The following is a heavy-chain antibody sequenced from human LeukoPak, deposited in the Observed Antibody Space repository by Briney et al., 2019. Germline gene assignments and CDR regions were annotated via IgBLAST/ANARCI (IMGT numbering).Heavy chain of an antibody. J-gene: IGHJ5*02. CDR1: GGSISSSSYY. Sequence: SETLSLTCTVSGGSISSSSYYWGWIRQPPGKGLEWIGNIYYSGSTHYNPSLKSRVTISIDTSKNQFSLKLSSVTAADTAVYYCARLLGYGSRSYTALSAWGQGTLVTVSS. D-gene: IGHD3-10*01. V-gene: IGHV4-39*01. CDR3: ARLLGYGSRSYTALSA. CDR2: IYYSGST.